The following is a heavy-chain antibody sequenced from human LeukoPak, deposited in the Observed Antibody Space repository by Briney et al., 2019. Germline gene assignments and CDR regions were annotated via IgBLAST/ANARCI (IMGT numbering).Heavy chain of an antibody. J-gene: IGHJ4*02. V-gene: IGHV3-53*01. CDR3: ARGGRDGYNLGY. CDR2: IYSGGTT. CDR1: GFNVTTNY. Sequence: GGSLRLSCAASGFNVTTNYMSWVRQAPWKGLECVSVIYSGGTTYYADSVKGRFTISRDISKNTLSLQMNSLRAEDTAVYYCARGGRDGYNLGYWGQGTLVAVSS. D-gene: IGHD5-24*01.